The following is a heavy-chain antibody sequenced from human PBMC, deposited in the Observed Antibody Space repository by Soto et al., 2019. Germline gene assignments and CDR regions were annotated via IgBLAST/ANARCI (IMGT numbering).Heavy chain of an antibody. V-gene: IGHV4-34*01. CDR2: INHSGST. J-gene: IGHJ5*02. CDR1: GGSFSGYY. D-gene: IGHD6-19*01. CDR3: ARWDSGWYSAKRWFDP. Sequence: PSETLSLTCAVYGGSFSGYYWSWIRQPPGKGLEWIGEINHSGSTNYNPSLKSRVTISVDTSKNQFSLKLSSVTAADTAVYYCARWDSGWYSAKRWFDPWGQGTLVTVSS.